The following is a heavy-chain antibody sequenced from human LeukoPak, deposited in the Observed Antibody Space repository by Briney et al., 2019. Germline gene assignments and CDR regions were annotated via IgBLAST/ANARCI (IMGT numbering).Heavy chain of an antibody. CDR1: GGSISSGGYY. CDR2: IYHSGST. CDR3: ARGGSSSSMELDY. Sequence: SETLSLTCTVSGGSISSGGYYWSWIRQPPGKGLEWIGYIYHSGSTYYNPSLKSRVTISVDTSKNQFSLKLTSVTVADTAVYYCARGGSSSSMELDYWGQGTLVTVSS. J-gene: IGHJ4*02. D-gene: IGHD6-6*01. V-gene: IGHV4-30-2*01.